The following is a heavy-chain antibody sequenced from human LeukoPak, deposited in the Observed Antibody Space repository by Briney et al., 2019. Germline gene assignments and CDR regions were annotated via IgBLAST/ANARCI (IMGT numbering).Heavy chain of an antibody. CDR1: GFTVSSNY. Sequence: PGGSLRLSCAASGFTVSSNYMSWVRQAPGKGLEWVSVIYSGGSTYYADSVKGRFTISRDNSKNTLYVQMNSLRAEDTAVYYCARDKEVGQPGHWFDTWGQGTLVTVSS. D-gene: IGHD3-10*01. V-gene: IGHV3-66*01. CDR3: ARDKEVGQPGHWFDT. J-gene: IGHJ5*02. CDR2: IYSGGST.